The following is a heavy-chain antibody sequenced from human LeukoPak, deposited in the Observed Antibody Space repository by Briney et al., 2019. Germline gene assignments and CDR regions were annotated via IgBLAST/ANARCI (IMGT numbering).Heavy chain of an antibody. CDR1: GFTVSSSY. CDR3: ARDGGSYPNGLFDY. D-gene: IGHD1-26*01. V-gene: IGHV3-53*01. Sequence: GGSLRLSCAASGFTVSSSYMSWVRQAPGKGLEWVSVIYSGGSTYYADSVKGRFTISRDNSKNTLYLQMNSLRAEDTAVYYCARDGGSYPNGLFDYWGQGTLVTVSS. CDR2: IYSGGST. J-gene: IGHJ4*02.